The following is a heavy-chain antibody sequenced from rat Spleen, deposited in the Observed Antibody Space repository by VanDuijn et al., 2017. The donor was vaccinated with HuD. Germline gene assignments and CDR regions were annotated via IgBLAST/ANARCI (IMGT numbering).Heavy chain of an antibody. Sequence: QVQLKESGPGLVQPSQTLSLTCTVSGFSLSSNGVSWVRQPPGKGLEWIAAISSGGNTYYSSPLKSRLSISRDTSKSQVILKMNSLQTEDTATYFCTRDSKSTGDWYFDLWGPGTMVTVSS. J-gene: IGHJ1*01. V-gene: IGHV2S12*01. CDR1: GFSLSSNG. CDR2: ISSGGNT. D-gene: IGHD1-11*01. CDR3: TRDSKSTGDWYFDL.